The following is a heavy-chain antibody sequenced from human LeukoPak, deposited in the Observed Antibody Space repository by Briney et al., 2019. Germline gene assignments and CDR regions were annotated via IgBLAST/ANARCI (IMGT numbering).Heavy chain of an antibody. D-gene: IGHD6-6*01. CDR3: ARGTSLSSSSDY. CDR2: INPSGGST. J-gene: IGHJ4*02. Sequence: ASVKVSCKASGYTFTSYFMHWVRQAPGHGLEWMGIINPSGGSTTYAQKFQGRVTMARDTSTSTVYMELSSLRSEDTAVYYCARGTSLSSSSDYWGQGTLVTVSS. CDR1: GYTFTSYF. V-gene: IGHV1-46*01.